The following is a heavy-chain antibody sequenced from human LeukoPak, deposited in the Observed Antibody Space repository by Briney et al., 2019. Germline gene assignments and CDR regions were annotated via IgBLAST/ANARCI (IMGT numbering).Heavy chain of an antibody. CDR3: AREAHCSGGSCYYADY. Sequence: SETLSLTCAVYGGSFSGYYWSWIRQPPGKGLEWIGEINHSGSTNYNPSLKSRVTISVDTSKNQFSLKLSSVTAADTAVYYCAREAHCSGGSCYYADYWGQGNLATVSS. D-gene: IGHD2-15*01. CDR2: INHSGST. CDR1: GGSFSGYY. J-gene: IGHJ4*02. V-gene: IGHV4-34*01.